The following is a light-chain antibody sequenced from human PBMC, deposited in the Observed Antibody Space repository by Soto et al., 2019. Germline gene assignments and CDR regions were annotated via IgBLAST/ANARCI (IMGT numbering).Light chain of an antibody. CDR3: CSYAGTYV. V-gene: IGLV2-11*01. CDR2: DVS. CDR1: YNY. J-gene: IGLJ1*01. Sequence: QYALTQPRSVSGSPGQSVTISCTAYNYVSWYQHHPGKAPKLMIYDVSKRPAGVPDRFSGSKSGNTASLTISGLQAEDEADYYCCSYAGTYVFGIGTKVTVL.